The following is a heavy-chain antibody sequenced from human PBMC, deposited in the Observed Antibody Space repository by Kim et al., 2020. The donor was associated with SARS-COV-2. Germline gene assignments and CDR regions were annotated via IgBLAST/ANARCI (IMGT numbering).Heavy chain of an antibody. V-gene: IGHV4-59*13. CDR1: GGSISSYY. J-gene: IGHJ3*02. CDR2: IYYSGST. D-gene: IGHD1-26*01. Sequence: SETLSLTCTVSGGSISSYYWSWIRQPPGKGLEWIGYIYYSGSTNYNPSLKSRVTISVDTSKNQFSLKLSSVTAADTAVYYCARDRGSGSYPDAFDIWGQGTMVTVSS. CDR3: ARDRGSGSYPDAFDI.